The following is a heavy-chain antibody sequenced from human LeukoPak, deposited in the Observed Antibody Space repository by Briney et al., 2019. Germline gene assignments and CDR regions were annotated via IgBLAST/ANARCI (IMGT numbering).Heavy chain of an antibody. V-gene: IGHV5-51*01. CDR2: IYPGDSET. Sequence: GASPKISCEASGYSFITNWIGWVRQMPGKGLEWMGLIYPGDSETRYSPSFRGQVTISVDKSITTAYLQWSSLKASDTAMYYCARQEDRGSDAFDIWGQGTMVSVSS. D-gene: IGHD3-10*01. CDR3: ARQEDRGSDAFDI. J-gene: IGHJ3*02. CDR1: GYSFITNW.